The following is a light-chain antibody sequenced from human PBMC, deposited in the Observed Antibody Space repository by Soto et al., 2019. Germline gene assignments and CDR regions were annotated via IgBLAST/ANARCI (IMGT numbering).Light chain of an antibody. CDR1: QSISSY. V-gene: IGKV1-39*01. Sequence: DIQMTQSPSSLSASVGDRVTITCRASQSISSYLSWYQQRPGKAPHLLIYGASTLQSGVPSRFGGSGSGTDFTITISSLQPEDFATYYCQQGYSTPPAFGGGTKVEIK. J-gene: IGKJ4*01. CDR3: QQGYSTPPA. CDR2: GAS.